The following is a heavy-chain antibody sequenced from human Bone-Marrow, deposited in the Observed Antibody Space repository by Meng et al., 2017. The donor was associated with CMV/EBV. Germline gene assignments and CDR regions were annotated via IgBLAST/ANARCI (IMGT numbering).Heavy chain of an antibody. CDR2: ISAYNGNT. J-gene: IGHJ4*02. Sequence: ASVKVSCKASGYTFTSYGISWVRQAPGQGLEWMGWISAYNGNTNYAQKLQGRVTMTTDTSTSTAYMELRSLRSDDTAVYYCARGLRFGKGYCSSTSCPGTFDYWGQGTLVTVSS. D-gene: IGHD2-2*01. V-gene: IGHV1-18*01. CDR1: GYTFTSYG. CDR3: ARGLRFGKGYCSSTSCPGTFDY.